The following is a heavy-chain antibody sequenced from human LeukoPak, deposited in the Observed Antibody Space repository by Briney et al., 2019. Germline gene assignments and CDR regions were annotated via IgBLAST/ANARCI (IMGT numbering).Heavy chain of an antibody. CDR2: ISGSGGST. CDR1: GGSFSGYY. Sequence: ETLSLTCAVYGGSFSGYYWSWVRQAPGKGLEWVSAISGSGGSTYYADSVKGRFTISRDNSKNTLYLQMNSLRAEDTAVYYCAKWDIVVVPAAMAALDYWGQGTLVTVSS. J-gene: IGHJ4*02. V-gene: IGHV3-23*01. D-gene: IGHD2-2*01. CDR3: AKWDIVVVPAAMAALDY.